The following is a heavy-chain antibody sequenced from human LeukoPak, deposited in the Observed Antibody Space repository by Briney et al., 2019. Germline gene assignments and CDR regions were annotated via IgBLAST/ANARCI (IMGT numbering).Heavy chain of an antibody. V-gene: IGHV3-13*01. Sequence: PGGSLRLSCAASGFTFSSYDMHWVRQATGKGLEWVSAIGTAGDTYYPGSVKGRFTISREDAKNSLYLQMNSLRAEDTAVYYCATPRTRGYSGYDFYFDYWGQGTLVTVSS. D-gene: IGHD5-12*01. CDR1: GFTFSSYD. CDR2: IGTAGDT. J-gene: IGHJ4*02. CDR3: ATPRTRGYSGYDFYFDY.